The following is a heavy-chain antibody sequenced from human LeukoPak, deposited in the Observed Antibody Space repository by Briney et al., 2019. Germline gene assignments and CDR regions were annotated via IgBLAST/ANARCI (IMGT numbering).Heavy chain of an antibody. J-gene: IGHJ5*02. Sequence: SETLSLTCTVSGGSISSYHWSWIRQPPGKGLEWIGYIYYSGSTNYNPSLKSRVTISVDTSKNQFSLKLSSVTAADTAVYYCARGTYCSGGSCYEEYNWFDPWGQGTLVTVSS. CDR3: ARGTYCSGGSCYEEYNWFDP. D-gene: IGHD2-15*01. CDR2: IYYSGST. V-gene: IGHV4-59*01. CDR1: GGSISSYH.